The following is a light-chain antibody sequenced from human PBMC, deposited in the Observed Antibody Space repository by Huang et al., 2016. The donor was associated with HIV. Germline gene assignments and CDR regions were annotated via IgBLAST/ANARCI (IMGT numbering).Light chain of an antibody. CDR1: QRISSN. Sequence: EIVMTQSPATLSVSPGGRATLSCRASQRISSNLAWYQQKPGKSPRLLISGASTRATGIPVRFSGSASGTEFTLTISILQSEDFAIYYCQQYNDWPLTFGGGTKVDIK. V-gene: IGKV3D-15*01. CDR3: QQYNDWPLT. CDR2: GAS. J-gene: IGKJ4*01.